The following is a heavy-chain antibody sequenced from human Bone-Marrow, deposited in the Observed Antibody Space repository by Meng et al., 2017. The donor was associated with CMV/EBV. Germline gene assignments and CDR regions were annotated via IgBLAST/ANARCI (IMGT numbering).Heavy chain of an antibody. Sequence: GGSLRLSCAASGFTFSRYGMHWVRQAPGKGLEWLAFIRYDGSNEYYADSVKGRFTISRDNSKNSLYLQMNSLRAEDTAVYYCAIVAGYTASGWGQGTPVTVAS. CDR1: GFTFSRYG. CDR3: AIVAGYTASG. CDR2: IRYDGSNE. V-gene: IGHV3-30*02. J-gene: IGHJ4*02. D-gene: IGHD2-2*02.